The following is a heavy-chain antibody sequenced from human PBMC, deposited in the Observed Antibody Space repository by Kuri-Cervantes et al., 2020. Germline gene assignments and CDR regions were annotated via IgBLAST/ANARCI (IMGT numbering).Heavy chain of an antibody. CDR1: GGPISGHS. D-gene: IGHD2-21*02. J-gene: IGHJ3*02. CDR3: ARPCMTVLAGEDAFDI. V-gene: IGHV4-59*08. Sequence: GSLRLSCIVSGGPISGHSWSWIRQPPGKGLECIGYVHESGTTTYNPSLQGRVTISGDTSKNQFSLKLSSVTAADTAVYYCARPCMTVLAGEDAFDIWGQGAMVTVSS. CDR2: VHESGTT.